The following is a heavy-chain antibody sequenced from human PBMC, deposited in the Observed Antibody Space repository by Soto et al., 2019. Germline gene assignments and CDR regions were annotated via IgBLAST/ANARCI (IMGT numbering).Heavy chain of an antibody. CDR1: GYTFTGYY. V-gene: IGHV1-2*02. CDR2: INPNSGGT. Sequence: VSVKVSCKASGYTFTGYYMHWVRQAPGQGLEWMGWINPNSGGTNYAQKFQGRVTMTRDTSISTAYMELSRLRSDDTAVYYCARVWGIAAAGNRSWFDPWGQGTLVTVSS. J-gene: IGHJ5*02. D-gene: IGHD6-13*01. CDR3: ARVWGIAAAGNRSWFDP.